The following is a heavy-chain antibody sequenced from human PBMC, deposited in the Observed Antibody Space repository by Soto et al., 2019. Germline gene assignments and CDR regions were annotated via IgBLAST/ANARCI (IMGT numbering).Heavy chain of an antibody. CDR2: IIPILGIA. D-gene: IGHD3-9*01. J-gene: IGHJ4*02. CDR1: GGTFSSYT. Sequence: SVKVSCKASGGTFSSYTISWVRQAPGQGLEWMGRIIPILGIANYAQKFQGRVTITADKSTSTAYMELSSLRSEDTAVYYCARAQSNYDILTGYYKPPFFDYWGQGTLVTVSS. V-gene: IGHV1-69*02. CDR3: ARAQSNYDILTGYYKPPFFDY.